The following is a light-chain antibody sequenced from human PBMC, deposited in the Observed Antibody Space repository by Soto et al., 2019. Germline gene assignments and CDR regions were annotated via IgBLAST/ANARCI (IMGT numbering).Light chain of an antibody. CDR2: EVS. V-gene: IGLV2-8*01. CDR1: SSDVGGYNF. Sequence: QSVLTQPPSASGYPGQSVTISCTGTSSDVGGYNFVSWYQQHPGKAPKLMIYEVSKRPSGIPDRFSGSKSGNTASLTVSGLQAEDEADYYCSSYAGNRHFYVFGTGTKLTVL. CDR3: SSYAGNRHFYV. J-gene: IGLJ1*01.